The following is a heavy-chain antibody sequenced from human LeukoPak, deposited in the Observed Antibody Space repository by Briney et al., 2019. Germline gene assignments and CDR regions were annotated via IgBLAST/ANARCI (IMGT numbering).Heavy chain of an antibody. J-gene: IGHJ4*02. V-gene: IGHV1-18*01. Sequence: ASVKVSCEASGYTFTSYGISWVRQAPGQGLEWMGWISAYNGNTNYAQNLQGRVTMTTETSTSTAYMDLRSLRSDDTAVYYCARPLYYDSTGYHQYYFDHWGQGTLVTVSS. CDR2: ISAYNGNT. CDR1: GYTFTSYG. CDR3: ARPLYYDSTGYHQYYFDH. D-gene: IGHD3-22*01.